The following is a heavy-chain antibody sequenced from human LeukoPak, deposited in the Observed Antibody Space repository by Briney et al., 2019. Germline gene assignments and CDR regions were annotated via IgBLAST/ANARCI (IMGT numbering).Heavy chain of an antibody. V-gene: IGHV3-30*18. CDR1: GFTVSTSV. D-gene: IGHD3-10*01. J-gene: IGHJ3*02. CDR3: AKGKDLYGALDI. CDR2: ISFDGSNK. Sequence: QPGRPLRLSCAASGFTVSTSVMHWVRQAPGKGLDWVAIISFDGSNKYYTDSVKGRFTISRDTSENTVYLQMNSLGVEDTALYYCAKGKDLYGALDIWGQGTKVTVSS.